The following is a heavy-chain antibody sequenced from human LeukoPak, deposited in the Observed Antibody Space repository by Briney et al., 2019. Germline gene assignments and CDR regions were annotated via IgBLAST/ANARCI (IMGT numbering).Heavy chain of an antibody. CDR2: IIPIFGTA. J-gene: IGHJ4*02. V-gene: IGHV1-69*13. CDR1: GGTFSSYA. Sequence: SVKVSCKASGGTFSSYAISWVRQAPGHGLEWMGGIIPIFGTANYAQKFQGRVTITADESTSTAYMELSSLRSEDTAVYYCARSTTPVRGYRPRFDYWGQGTLVTVSS. CDR3: ARSTTPVRGYRPRFDY. D-gene: IGHD5-18*01.